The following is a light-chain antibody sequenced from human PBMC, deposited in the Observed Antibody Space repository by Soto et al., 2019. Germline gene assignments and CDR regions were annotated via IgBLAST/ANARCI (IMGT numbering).Light chain of an antibody. CDR2: DVS. V-gene: IGKV1-33*01. CDR3: QHYDDLVT. CDR1: QDIRNH. Sequence: DIQVTQSPSSLSASAGDRVIITCQASQDIRNHLNWYQQKPGKAPKLLIYDVSNLATGVPPRFSGGGSGTDFTLTISSLQPEDIATYYCQHYDDLVTFGGGTKVEIK. J-gene: IGKJ4*01.